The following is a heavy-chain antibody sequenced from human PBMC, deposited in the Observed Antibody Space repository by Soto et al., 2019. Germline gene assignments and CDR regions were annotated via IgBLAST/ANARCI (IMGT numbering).Heavy chain of an antibody. V-gene: IGHV3-30*18. CDR3: AKTLSDIVVVVAATHDAFDI. Sequence: QSGGSLRLSCAASGFTFSSYGMHWVRQAPGKGLEWVAVISYDGSNKYYADSVKGRFTISRDNSKNTLYLQMNSLRAEDTAVYYCAKTLSDIVVVVAATHDAFDIWGQGTMVTVSS. CDR1: GFTFSSYG. CDR2: ISYDGSNK. J-gene: IGHJ3*02. D-gene: IGHD2-15*01.